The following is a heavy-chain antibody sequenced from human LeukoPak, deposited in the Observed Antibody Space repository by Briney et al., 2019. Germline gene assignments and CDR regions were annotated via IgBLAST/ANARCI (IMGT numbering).Heavy chain of an antibody. V-gene: IGHV1-69*13. CDR3: ASWVGEDEMATIFGY. CDR1: GYTFTSYA. CDR2: IIPIFGTA. Sequence: SVKVSCKASGYTFTSYAISWVRQAPGQGLEWMGGIIPIFGTANYAQKFQGRVTITADESTSTAYVELSSLRSEDTAVYYCASWVGEDEMATIFGYWGQGTLVTVSS. J-gene: IGHJ4*02. D-gene: IGHD5-24*01.